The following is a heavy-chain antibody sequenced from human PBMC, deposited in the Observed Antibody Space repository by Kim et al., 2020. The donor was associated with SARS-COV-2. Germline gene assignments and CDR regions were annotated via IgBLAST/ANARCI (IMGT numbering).Heavy chain of an antibody. D-gene: IGHD3-16*01. Sequence: TSLKTRLTISKDTSKNQVVLTMTNMDPVDTATYYCARCAFGTLPLNWFDPWGQGTLVTVSS. V-gene: IGHV2-70*01. CDR3: ARCAFGTLPLNWFDP. J-gene: IGHJ5*02.